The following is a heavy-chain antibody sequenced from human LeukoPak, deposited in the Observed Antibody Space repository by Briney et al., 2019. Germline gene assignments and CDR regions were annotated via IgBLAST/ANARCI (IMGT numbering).Heavy chain of an antibody. Sequence: GASVKVSCKASGGTFSSYTISWVRQAPGQGLEWMGRIIPILGIANYAQKFQGRVTITADKSTSTAYMELSSLRSEDTAVYYCARDDSDYSSFDPWGQGTLVTVSS. CDR3: ARDDSDYSSFDP. V-gene: IGHV1-69*04. CDR1: GGTFSSYT. CDR2: IIPILGIA. D-gene: IGHD4-11*01. J-gene: IGHJ5*02.